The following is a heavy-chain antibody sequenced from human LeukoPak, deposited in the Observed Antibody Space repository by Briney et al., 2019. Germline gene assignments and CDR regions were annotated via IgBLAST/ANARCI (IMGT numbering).Heavy chain of an antibody. D-gene: IGHD3-3*01. CDR2: IYSGDTT. J-gene: IGHJ5*02. CDR1: GFTVSTNY. CDR3: ARDWSEYDFWSGYYTDNWFDP. V-gene: IGHV3-66*01. Sequence: GGSLRLSCAASGFTVSTNYMSWVRQAPGKGLEWVSVIYSGDTTFYADSVRGKFTISRDNSKNSLYLQMNSLRAEDTAVYYCARDWSEYDFWSGYYTDNWFDPWGQGTLVTVSS.